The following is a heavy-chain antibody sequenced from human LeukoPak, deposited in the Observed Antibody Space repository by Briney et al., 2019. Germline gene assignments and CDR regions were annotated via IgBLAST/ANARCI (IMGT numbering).Heavy chain of an antibody. Sequence: GGSLRLSCAASRFTFSSYGMSWVRQAPGKGLEWVSAFRAGDGPIYYADSVDGRFTISRDNSKNTLYLQMNSLRAEDTATYYCARHDSASFAIHWGQGTLVTVSS. CDR1: RFTFSSYG. J-gene: IGHJ4*02. V-gene: IGHV3-23*01. CDR2: FRAGDGPI. D-gene: IGHD3-10*01. CDR3: ARHDSASFAIH.